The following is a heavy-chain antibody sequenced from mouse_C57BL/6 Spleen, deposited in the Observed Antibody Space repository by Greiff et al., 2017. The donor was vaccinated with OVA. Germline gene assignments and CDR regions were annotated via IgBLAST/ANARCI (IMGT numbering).Heavy chain of an antibody. CDR2: INPSSGST. J-gene: IGHJ3*01. D-gene: IGHD1-1*01. CDR3: ARNYGSSPAWFAY. CDR1: GYTFTSYW. Sequence: QVQLKQPGAELVKPGASVKLSCKASGYTFTSYWMHWVKQRPGQGLEWIGMINPSSGSTNYNEKFKSKATLTVDKSSSTAYMQLSSLTSEDSAVYYCARNYGSSPAWFAYWGQGTLVTVSA. V-gene: IGHV1-64*01.